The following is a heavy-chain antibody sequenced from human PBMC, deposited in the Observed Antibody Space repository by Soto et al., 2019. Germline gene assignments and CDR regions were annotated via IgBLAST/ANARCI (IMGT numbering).Heavy chain of an antibody. J-gene: IGHJ6*03. CDR2: IYWDDDK. CDR3: AHSPRYCSSTSCYYYYYYMDV. V-gene: IGHV2-5*02. CDR1: GFSLSTSGVG. Sequence: SGPTLVNPTQTLTLTCTFSGFSLSTSGVGVGWIRQPPGKALEWLALIYWDDDKRYSPSLKSRLTITKDTSKNQVVLTMTNMDPVDTATYYCAHSPRYCSSTSCYYYYYYMDVWGKGTTVTVSS. D-gene: IGHD2-2*01.